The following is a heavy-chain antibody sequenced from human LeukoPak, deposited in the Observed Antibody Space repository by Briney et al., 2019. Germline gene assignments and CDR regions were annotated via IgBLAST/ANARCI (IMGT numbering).Heavy chain of an antibody. D-gene: IGHD4-23*01. J-gene: IGHJ4*02. V-gene: IGHV3-48*01. CDR3: ARAPPDYGGYTNDY. Sequence: GGSLRLSCAASGFSFSSNSMNWVRQAPGKGLEWVSYISGSSSRIYYADSVKGRFTISRDNAKTSLYLQMNSLRAENTAVYYCARAPPDYGGYTNDYWGQGTLVTVSS. CDR2: ISGSSSRI. CDR1: GFSFSSNS.